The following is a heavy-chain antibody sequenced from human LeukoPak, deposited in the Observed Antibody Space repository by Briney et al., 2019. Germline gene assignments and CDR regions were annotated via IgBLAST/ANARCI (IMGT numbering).Heavy chain of an antibody. CDR3: ARVSSGYVDY. J-gene: IGHJ4*02. Sequence: PSETLSLTCAVSGGSISSGNWWSWVRQPPGKGLEWIGEIYHSGSTNYNPSLKSRVTILADKSKNQFSLKLSSVTAADTAVYYCARVSSGYVDYWGQGTLVTVSS. V-gene: IGHV4-4*02. CDR1: GGSISSGNW. CDR2: IYHSGST. D-gene: IGHD1-26*01.